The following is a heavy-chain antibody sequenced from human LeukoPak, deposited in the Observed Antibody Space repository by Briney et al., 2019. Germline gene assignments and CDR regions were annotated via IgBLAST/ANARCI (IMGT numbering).Heavy chain of an antibody. D-gene: IGHD6-13*01. V-gene: IGHV3-23*01. CDR2: IIGSGGST. J-gene: IGHJ1*01. CDR3: AKDAYGSSLEYFQY. Sequence: GGSLRLSRAASGFTFNTYAMNWVRQAPGKGLEWVSAIIGSGGSTHYTNSVKGRFTISRDNSKNMLYLQMNSLRAEDTAVYYCAKDAYGSSLEYFQYWGQGTLVTVSS. CDR1: GFTFNTYA.